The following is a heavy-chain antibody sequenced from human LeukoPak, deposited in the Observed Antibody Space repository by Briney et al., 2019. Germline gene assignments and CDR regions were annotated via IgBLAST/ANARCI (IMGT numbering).Heavy chain of an antibody. CDR3: AKAIWVAATTSWFCFDY. J-gene: IGHJ4*02. Sequence: GSLRLSCAVSGFGFRGYGMHWVRQAPGKGLEWVAFIHYDGTKTYYADSVKGRFTISRDNSKNTLSLQMNSLRAEDTAVYYCAKAIWVAATTSWFCFDYWGQGTLVTVSS. CDR2: IHYDGTKT. V-gene: IGHV3-30*02. CDR1: GFGFRGYG. D-gene: IGHD4-11*01.